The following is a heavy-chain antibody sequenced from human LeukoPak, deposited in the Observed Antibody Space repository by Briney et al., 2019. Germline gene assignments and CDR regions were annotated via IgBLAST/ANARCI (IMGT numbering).Heavy chain of an antibody. CDR1: GFTFNNYG. CDR2: ISDDGRHK. V-gene: IGHV3-30*18. D-gene: IGHD6-13*01. CDR3: AKDRETTASGTFDY. Sequence: GGSLRLSCAASGFTFNNYGIHYVRQAPGKGLEWVAVISDDGRHKNYADSVKDRFTISRDNSNNTLYLQMNSLRVEDTGVYYCAKDRETTASGTFDYWGQGTLVTVSS. J-gene: IGHJ4*02.